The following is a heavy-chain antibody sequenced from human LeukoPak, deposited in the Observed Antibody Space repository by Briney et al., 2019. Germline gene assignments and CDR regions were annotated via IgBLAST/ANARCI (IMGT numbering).Heavy chain of an antibody. J-gene: IGHJ3*01. CDR3: AIGQGVITWGGADVYDV. Sequence: ASVKVSCKASENTFTNYGINWVRQAPGQRPEWMGWFSPYNGDTKYAPKLKGGVTLTADTLTSTAYMELRTLISDDTATYYCAIGQGVITWGGADVYDVWGQGTTVIVSS. D-gene: IGHD3-16*01. CDR1: ENTFTNYG. CDR2: FSPYNGDT. V-gene: IGHV1-18*01.